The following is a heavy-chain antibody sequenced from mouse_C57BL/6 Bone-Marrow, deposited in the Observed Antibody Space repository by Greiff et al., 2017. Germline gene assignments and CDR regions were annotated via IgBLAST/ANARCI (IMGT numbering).Heavy chain of an antibody. D-gene: IGHD1-1*02. J-gene: IGHJ2*01. CDR1: GFTFSSYA. V-gene: IGHV5-4*01. CDR3: ARDGGYLYYFDY. CDR2: ISDGGSYT. Sequence: DVKLVESGGGLVKPGGSLTLSCAASGFTFSSYAMSWVRQTPEKRLEWVATISDGGSYTYYPDNVKGRFTISRDNAKNNLYLQMSHLKSEDTAMYYCARDGGYLYYFDYWGQGTTLTVSS.